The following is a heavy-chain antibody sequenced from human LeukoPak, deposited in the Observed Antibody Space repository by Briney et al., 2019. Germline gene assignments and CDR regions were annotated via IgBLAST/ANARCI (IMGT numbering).Heavy chain of an antibody. CDR1: GYTFTSYD. V-gene: IGHV1-8*01. D-gene: IGHD6-13*01. CDR2: VNPNSGHT. CDR3: ARDAPAPGIAAAGYFDY. J-gene: IGHJ4*02. Sequence: ASVKVSCKASGYTFTSYDVNWVRQATGQGLEWMGWVNPNSGHTGYAQKFQGRVTMTTNTSISTAYMELSSLRSEDTAVYYCARDAPAPGIAAAGYFDYWGQGTLVTVSS.